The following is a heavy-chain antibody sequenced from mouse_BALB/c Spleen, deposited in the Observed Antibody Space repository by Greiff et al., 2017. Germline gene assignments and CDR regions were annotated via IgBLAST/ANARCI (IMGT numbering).Heavy chain of an antibody. Sequence: EVHLVESGGGLVKPGGSLKLSCAASGFTFSDYYMYWVRQTPEKRLEWVATISDGGSYTYYPDSVKGRFTISRDNAKNNLYLQMSSLKSEDTAMYYYSRGPGSSPYAMDYWGQGTSVTVSS. J-gene: IGHJ4*01. CDR2: ISDGGSYT. V-gene: IGHV5-4*02. D-gene: IGHD1-1*01. CDR1: GFTFSDYY. CDR3: SRGPGSSPYAMDY.